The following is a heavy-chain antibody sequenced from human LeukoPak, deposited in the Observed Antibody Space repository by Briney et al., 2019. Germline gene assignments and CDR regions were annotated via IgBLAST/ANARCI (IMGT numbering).Heavy chain of an antibody. J-gene: IGHJ4*02. CDR2: ISYDGDDL. V-gene: IGHV3-30*01. CDR3: ARVQTPAGYDSWSGNFDY. D-gene: IGHD3-3*01. Sequence: GGSLRLSCAASGFTFSSYAMHWVRQAPGEGLEGVAAISYDGDDLYYVDSVKGRFPISRDSSSNTLYRQMNSLRAEDTAVYFCARVQTPAGYDSWSGNFDYWGQGTLVTVSS. CDR1: GFTFSSYA.